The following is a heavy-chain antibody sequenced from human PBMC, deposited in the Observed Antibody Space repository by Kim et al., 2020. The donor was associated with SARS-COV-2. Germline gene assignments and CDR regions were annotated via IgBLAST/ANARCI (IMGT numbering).Heavy chain of an antibody. J-gene: IGHJ5*02. CDR3: ASSTVELYYYGSGSYVGFDP. Sequence: SETLSLTCTVSGGSISSSSYYWGWIRQPPGKGLEWIGSIYYSGSTYYNPSLKSRVTISVDTSKNQFSLKLSSVTAADTAVYYCASSTVELYYYGSGSYVGFDPWGQGALVTVSS. CDR2: IYYSGST. D-gene: IGHD3-10*01. CDR1: GGSISSSSYY. V-gene: IGHV4-39*01.